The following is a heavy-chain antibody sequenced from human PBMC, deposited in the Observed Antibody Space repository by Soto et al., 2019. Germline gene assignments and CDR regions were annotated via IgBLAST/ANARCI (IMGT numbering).Heavy chain of an antibody. CDR2: INHSGST. D-gene: IGHD3-10*01. CDR3: ARPTPRDGMDV. Sequence: QVQLQQWGAGLLKPSETLSLTCAVYGGSFSGYYWSWIRQPPGKELEWIGEINHSGSTNYNPSLKSRVTISVDTSKNQFSLKLSSVTAADTAVYYCARPTPRDGMDVWGQGTTVTVSS. CDR1: GGSFSGYY. V-gene: IGHV4-34*01. J-gene: IGHJ6*02.